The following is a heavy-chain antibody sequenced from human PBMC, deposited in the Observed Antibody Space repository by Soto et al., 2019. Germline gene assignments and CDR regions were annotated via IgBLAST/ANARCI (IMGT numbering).Heavy chain of an antibody. J-gene: IGHJ4*02. CDR2: VSRSNSPR. V-gene: IGHV3-48*03. D-gene: IGHD6-13*01. CDR3: AKYSTTWYVSLDS. CDR1: GLTFKDHE. Sequence: LRLSCVVSGLTFKDHEMSWVRQAPGKGLEWLAYVSRSNSPRYYAESVKGRFTISRDNAKNSLYLHMSSLRAEDTAIYYCAKYSTTWYVSLDSWGQGTPVTVSS.